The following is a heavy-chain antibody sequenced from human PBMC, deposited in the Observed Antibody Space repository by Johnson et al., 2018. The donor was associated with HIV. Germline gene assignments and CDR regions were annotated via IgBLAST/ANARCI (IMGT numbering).Heavy chain of an antibody. Sequence: MQLVESGGGVVQPGRSLRLSCAASGFTFSSYWMHWVRQAPGKGLVWVSRINSDGSSTSSADSVQGRFTISRDNAKNSLYLQMNSLRAEDTALYYCAKDIWLRGAFDIWGQGTMVTVSS. CDR2: INSDGSST. CDR3: AKDIWLRGAFDI. D-gene: IGHD3-10*01. CDR1: GFTFSSYW. J-gene: IGHJ3*02. V-gene: IGHV3-74*01.